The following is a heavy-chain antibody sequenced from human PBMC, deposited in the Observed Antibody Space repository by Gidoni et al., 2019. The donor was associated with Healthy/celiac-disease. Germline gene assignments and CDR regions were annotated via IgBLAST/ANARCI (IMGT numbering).Heavy chain of an antibody. V-gene: IGHV4-59*01. J-gene: IGHJ4*02. D-gene: IGHD2-21*02. CDR1: GGSISSYY. CDR2: IYYSGST. Sequence: QVQLQESGPGLVKPSETLSLTCTVPGGSISSYYWSWIRQPPGKGLEWIGYIYYSGSTNYNPSLKSRVTISVDTSKNQFSLKLSSVTAADTAVYYCARVVGGSRVVTATYYFDYWGQGTLVTVSS. CDR3: ARVVGGSRVVTATYYFDY.